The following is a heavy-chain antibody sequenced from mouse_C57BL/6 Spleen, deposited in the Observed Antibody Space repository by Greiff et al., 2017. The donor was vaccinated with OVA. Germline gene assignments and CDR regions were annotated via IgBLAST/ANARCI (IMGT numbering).Heavy chain of an antibody. D-gene: IGHD4-1*01. J-gene: IGHJ1*03. V-gene: IGHV3-1*01. CDR1: GYSITSGYD. Sequence: EVKVEESGPGMVKPSQSLSLTCTVTGYSITSGYDWHWIRHFPGNKLEWMGYISYSGSTNYNPSLKSRISITHDTSKNHFFLKLNSVTTEDTATYYRARDDGNWEYWYFDVWGTGTTVTVSS. CDR3: ARDDGNWEYWYFDV. CDR2: ISYSGST.